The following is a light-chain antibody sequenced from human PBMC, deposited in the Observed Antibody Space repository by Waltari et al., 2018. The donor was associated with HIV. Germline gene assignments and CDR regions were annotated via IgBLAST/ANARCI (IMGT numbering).Light chain of an antibody. V-gene: IGKV1-27*01. CDR3: QKYDSAPWT. CDR1: QDITNY. CDR2: GAS. Sequence: DVQMTQSPPSLSASVGDRFIITCRASQDITNYLAWYQQKPGKAPALLIYGASTLKSGVPPRFSGSGSGTDFTLTISGLRPEDAAIYYCQKYDSAPWTFGQGTKVDI. J-gene: IGKJ1*01.